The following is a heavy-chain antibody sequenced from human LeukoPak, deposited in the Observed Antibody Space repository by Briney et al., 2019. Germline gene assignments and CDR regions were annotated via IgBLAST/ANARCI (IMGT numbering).Heavy chain of an antibody. D-gene: IGHD6-13*01. CDR3: ARRSRGSWSGPNNWFDP. CDR1: GGSFSGYY. CDR2: INHSGST. Sequence: PSETLSLTCAVYGGSFSGYYWSWIRQPPGKGLEWIGEINHSGSTNYNPSLKSRVTISVDTSKNQFSLKLSSVTAADTAVYYCARRSRGSWSGPNNWFDPWCQGTLVTVSS. J-gene: IGHJ5*02. V-gene: IGHV4-34*01.